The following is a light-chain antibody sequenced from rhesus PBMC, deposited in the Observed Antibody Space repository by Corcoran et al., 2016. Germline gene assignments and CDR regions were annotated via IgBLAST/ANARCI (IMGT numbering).Light chain of an antibody. Sequence: DIQMTQSPSSLSASVGDRVTITCRASQGMSNYLSWYQQKPGNPPKCLSYAASRLESGVPSRFSGSGSGTAFTLTISRLPPEVFAAYYCLQGYNTPPSFGQGTKVEL. CDR3: LQGYNTPPS. CDR2: AAS. V-gene: IGKV1-36*02. CDR1: QGMSNY. J-gene: IGKJ2*01.